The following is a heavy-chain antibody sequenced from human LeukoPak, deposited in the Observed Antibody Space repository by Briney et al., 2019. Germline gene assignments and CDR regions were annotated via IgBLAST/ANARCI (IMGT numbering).Heavy chain of an antibody. CDR2: MNPYTGDR. J-gene: IGHJ4*02. CDR3: ARTTSFTASGYDC. D-gene: IGHD6-25*01. Sequence: ASVKVSCKTSGCSFTTYHINWVRQASGQGLEWLGWMNPYTGDRGYAQRFQGRPSITSDTSISTAYMELGSLKSDDTAVYFCARTTSFTASGYDCWGQGTLVTVSS. V-gene: IGHV1-8*03. CDR1: GCSFTTYH.